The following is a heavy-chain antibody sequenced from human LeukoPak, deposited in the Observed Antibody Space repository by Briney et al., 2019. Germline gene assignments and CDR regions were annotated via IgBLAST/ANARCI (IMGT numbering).Heavy chain of an antibody. J-gene: IGHJ4*02. CDR3: ARLYGSGKYYNEDY. CDR1: GFTXDDYG. V-gene: IGHV3-20*03. CDR2: INWNGGST. Sequence: ASGFTXDDYGMSWVRQAPGKGLEWVSGINWNGGSTVYADSVKGRFTISRDDSKNSLYLQMNSLKIEDTAVYYCARLYGSGKYYNEDYWGQGTLVTVSS. D-gene: IGHD3-10*01.